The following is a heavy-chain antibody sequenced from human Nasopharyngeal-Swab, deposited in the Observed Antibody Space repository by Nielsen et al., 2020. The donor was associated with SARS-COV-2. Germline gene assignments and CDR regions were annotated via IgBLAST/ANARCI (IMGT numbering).Heavy chain of an antibody. J-gene: IGHJ3*01. CDR3: ARDRKGYTYGSDSFDF. CDR1: GFTFSDYY. Sequence: LSLTCAASGFTFSDYYMSWIRQAPGKGLEWVSQISSSASTKKYSDSVKGRFTISRDNAKNSLYLQMNSLGGEDTAVYYCARDRKGYTYGSDSFDFWGQGTMVTVSS. D-gene: IGHD5-18*01. V-gene: IGHV3-11*04. CDR2: ISSSASTK.